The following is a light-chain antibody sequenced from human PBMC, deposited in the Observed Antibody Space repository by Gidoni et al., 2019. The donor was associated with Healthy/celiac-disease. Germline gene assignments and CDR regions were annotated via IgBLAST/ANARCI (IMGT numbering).Light chain of an antibody. CDR3: QQRSNWPLFT. Sequence: EIVLTQSPATLSLSPGERATLSCRASQSVSSYLAWYQQKPGQDPRLLIYDASNRATGIPDRFSGSGSGTDFTLTISSLEPEDFAVYYCQQRSNWPLFTFGPGTKVDIK. CDR1: QSVSSY. CDR2: DAS. V-gene: IGKV3-11*01. J-gene: IGKJ3*01.